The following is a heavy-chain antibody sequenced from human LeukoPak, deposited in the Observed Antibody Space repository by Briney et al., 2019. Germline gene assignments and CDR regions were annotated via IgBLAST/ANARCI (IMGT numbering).Heavy chain of an antibody. CDR1: GFTFSSYA. Sequence: PGGSLRLSCAASGFTFSSYAMSWVRQASGKGLEWVSAISGSGGSTYYADSVKGRFTISRDNSKNTLYLQMNSLRAEDTAVYYCARFSSDYYYYGMDVWGQGTTVTVSS. D-gene: IGHD6-6*01. V-gene: IGHV3-23*01. CDR2: ISGSGGST. CDR3: ARFSSDYYYYGMDV. J-gene: IGHJ6*02.